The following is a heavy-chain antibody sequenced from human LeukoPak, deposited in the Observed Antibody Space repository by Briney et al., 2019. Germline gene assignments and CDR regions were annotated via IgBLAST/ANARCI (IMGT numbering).Heavy chain of an antibody. CDR2: IIPIFGTA. Sequence: ASVKVSCKASGGTFSSYSISWLRQAPGQGLEWMGRIIPIFGTANYAQKFQGRVTITTDESTSTAYMELSSLRSEDTAVYYCARARYYYDSSGYGLDYWGQGTLVTVSS. CDR3: ARARYYYDSSGYGLDY. D-gene: IGHD3-22*01. J-gene: IGHJ4*02. CDR1: GGTFSSYS. V-gene: IGHV1-69*05.